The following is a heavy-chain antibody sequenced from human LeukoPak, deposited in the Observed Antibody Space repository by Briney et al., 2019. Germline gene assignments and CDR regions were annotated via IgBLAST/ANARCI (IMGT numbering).Heavy chain of an antibody. J-gene: IGHJ4*02. CDR3: AKDRRRIFGVGHFDY. Sequence: GGSLRLSCAASGFTFSSYAMSWVRQAPGKGLEWVSAISGSGGSTYYADSVKGRFTISRDNSKNTLYLQMNSLRAEDTAVYCCAKDRRRIFGVGHFDYWGQGTLVTVSS. D-gene: IGHD3-3*01. CDR1: GFTFSSYA. CDR2: ISGSGGST. V-gene: IGHV3-23*01.